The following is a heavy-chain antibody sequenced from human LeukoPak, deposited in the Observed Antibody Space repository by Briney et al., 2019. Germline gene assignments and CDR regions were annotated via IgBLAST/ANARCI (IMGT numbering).Heavy chain of an antibody. J-gene: IGHJ5*02. CDR2: INSDGSST. D-gene: IGHD3-16*01. CDR3: ARQNYDYVWGFQVNWFDP. V-gene: IGHV3-74*01. CDR1: GFFFRGHW. Sequence: PGGSLRLSCAASGFFFRGHWMHWVRQAPGMGLIWVSRINSDGSSTSYTDSVKGRFTISRDNAKNTLYLQMNSLRAEDTAVYYCARQNYDYVWGFQVNWFDPWGQGTLVTVSS.